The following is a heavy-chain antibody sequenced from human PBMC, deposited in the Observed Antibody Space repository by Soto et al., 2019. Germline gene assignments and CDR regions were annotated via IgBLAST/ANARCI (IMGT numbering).Heavy chain of an antibody. V-gene: IGHV3-73*01. CDR1: GFTFSGSA. Sequence: EVQLVESGGGLVQPGGSLKLSCAASGFTFSGSAMHWVRQASGKGLEWVGRIRSKANSYATAYAASVKGRFTISRDDSKNTAYLQMNSLKTEDTAVYYCTRQNDYGDYVLDYWGQGTLVTVSS. CDR2: IRSKANSYAT. D-gene: IGHD4-17*01. J-gene: IGHJ4*02. CDR3: TRQNDYGDYVLDY.